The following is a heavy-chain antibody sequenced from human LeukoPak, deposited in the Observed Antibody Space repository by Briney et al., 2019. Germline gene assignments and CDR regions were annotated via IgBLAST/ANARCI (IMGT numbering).Heavy chain of an antibody. Sequence: ASVKVSCKASGYTFTSYGISWVRQAPGQGLEWMGWISAYNGNTNYAQKLQGRVTMTTDTSTSTAYMELRSLRSDDTAVYYCARDHVGYCSGGSCYYFDYWGQGTLVTVSS. CDR2: ISAYNGNT. D-gene: IGHD2-15*01. V-gene: IGHV1-18*01. CDR1: GYTFTSYG. J-gene: IGHJ4*02. CDR3: ARDHVGYCSGGSCYYFDY.